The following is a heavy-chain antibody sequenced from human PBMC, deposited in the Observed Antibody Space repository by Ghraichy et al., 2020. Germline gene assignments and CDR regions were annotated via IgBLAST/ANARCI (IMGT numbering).Heavy chain of an antibody. D-gene: IGHD3-10*01. Sequence: GSLRLSCAASGFTFSSYAMHWVRQAPGKGLEWVAVISYDGSNKYYADSVKGRFTISRDNSKNTLYLQMNSLRAEDTAVYYCARGVRFGELYRVYWGQGTLVTVSS. CDR1: GFTFSSYA. CDR3: ARGVRFGELYRVY. J-gene: IGHJ4*02. V-gene: IGHV3-30-3*01. CDR2: ISYDGSNK.